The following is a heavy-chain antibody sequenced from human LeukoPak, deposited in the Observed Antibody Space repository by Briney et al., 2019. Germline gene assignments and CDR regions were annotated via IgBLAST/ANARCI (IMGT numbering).Heavy chain of an antibody. CDR3: AREATAGTNLNWFDP. V-gene: IGHV4-59*01. CDR2: ISYSGST. CDR1: GGSISSYY. Sequence: KPSETLSLTCTVSGGSISSYYWSWIRQPPGKGLEWIGYISYSGSTNFNPSLKSRVTISVDTSKNQFSLKLSSGTAADTAVYYCAREATAGTNLNWFDPWGQGTLVTVSS. D-gene: IGHD1-1*01. J-gene: IGHJ5*02.